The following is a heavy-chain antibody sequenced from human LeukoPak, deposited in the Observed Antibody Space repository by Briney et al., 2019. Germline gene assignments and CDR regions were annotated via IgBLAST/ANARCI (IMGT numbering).Heavy chain of an antibody. V-gene: IGHV4-61*02. D-gene: IGHD6-6*01. CDR2: IYTSGST. Sequence: PSQTLSLTCTVSGGSISSGSYYWSWIRQPAGKGLEWIGRIYTSGSTNYNPSLKSRVTISVDTSKNQFSLKLSSVTAADTAVYYCARDENGQLEDYYYYYMDVWGKGTTVTVSS. CDR1: GGSISSGSYY. CDR3: ARDENGQLEDYYYYYMDV. J-gene: IGHJ6*03.